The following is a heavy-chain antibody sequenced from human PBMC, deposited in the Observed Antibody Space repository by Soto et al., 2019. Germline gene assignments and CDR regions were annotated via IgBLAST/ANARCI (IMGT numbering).Heavy chain of an antibody. Sequence: QVQLVQSGAEVKKPGASVKVSCKASGYSFTGYGISWVRQAPGQGLEWMGWINGYNGNTNYAQKVQGRVTMTTDAAQTTCYRELRSLTTGASAVDLETRNERGGDCGCGSDHGGQGPRVTVSS. CDR2: INGYNGNT. CDR3: TRNERGGDCGCGSDH. D-gene: IGHD2-21*02. CDR1: GYSFTGYG. J-gene: IGHJ4*02. V-gene: IGHV1-18*04.